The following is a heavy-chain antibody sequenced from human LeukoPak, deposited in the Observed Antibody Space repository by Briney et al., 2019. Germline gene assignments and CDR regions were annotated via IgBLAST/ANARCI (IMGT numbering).Heavy chain of an antibody. J-gene: IGHJ4*02. D-gene: IGHD3-10*01. CDR2: INHSGST. CDR1: GGSFSGYY. CDR3: ARLRRLRITMVRGPFDY. V-gene: IGHV4-34*01. Sequence: SETLSLTCAVYGGSFSGYYWSWIRQPPGKGLEWIGEINHSGSTNYNPSLKSRVTISVDTSKNQFSLKLSSVTAADTAVYYCARLRRLRITMVRGPFDYWGQGTMVSVSS.